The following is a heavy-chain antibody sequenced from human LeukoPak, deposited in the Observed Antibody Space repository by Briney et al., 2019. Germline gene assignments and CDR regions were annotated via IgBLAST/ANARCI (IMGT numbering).Heavy chain of an antibody. Sequence: SETLSLTCTVSGGSISSYYWSWIRQPPGKGLEWIGYIYYSGSTNYNPSLKSRVTISVDTSKNQFSLKLSSVTAADTAVYYCARDLRDDRGSATSDYWGQGTLVTVSS. CDR1: GGSISSYY. D-gene: IGHD3-22*01. V-gene: IGHV4-59*01. CDR2: IYYSGST. J-gene: IGHJ4*02. CDR3: ARDLRDDRGSATSDY.